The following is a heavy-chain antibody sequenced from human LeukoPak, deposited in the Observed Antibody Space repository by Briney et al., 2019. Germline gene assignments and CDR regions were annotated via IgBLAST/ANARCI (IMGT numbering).Heavy chain of an antibody. J-gene: IGHJ3*02. Sequence: PSETLSLTCGVYGGSFSGYYWSWIRQPPGKGLEWIGEINHSGRTNYNPSLKSRLTISVDTSKKQFSLKLSSVTAADTAVYYCARDHEYYDSSGSVAFDIWGQGTMVTVSS. CDR3: ARDHEYYDSSGSVAFDI. V-gene: IGHV4-34*01. CDR2: INHSGRT. D-gene: IGHD3-22*01. CDR1: GGSFSGYY.